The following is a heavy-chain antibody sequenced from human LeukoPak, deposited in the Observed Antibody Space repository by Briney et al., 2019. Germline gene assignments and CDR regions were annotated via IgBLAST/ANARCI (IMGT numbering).Heavy chain of an antibody. CDR2: IKQDGSEK. CDR3: ARVNIVVVPAEGYFDY. Sequence: GGSLRLSCAASGFTFSSYWMSWVRQAPGKGLEWVANIKQDGSEKYYVDSVKGRFTISRDNAKSSLYLQMNSLRAEDTAVYYCARVNIVVVPAEGYFDYWGQGTLVTVSS. J-gene: IGHJ4*02. D-gene: IGHD2-2*01. V-gene: IGHV3-7*01. CDR1: GFTFSSYW.